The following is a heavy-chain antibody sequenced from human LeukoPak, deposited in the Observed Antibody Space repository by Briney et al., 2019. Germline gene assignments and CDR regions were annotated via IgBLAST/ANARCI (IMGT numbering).Heavy chain of an antibody. CDR2: ISGSGGST. CDR3: AKGTAARPIYYYYMDV. D-gene: IGHD6-6*01. Sequence: PGGSLRLSCAASGFTFSSYAMSWVRQAPGKGLEWVSAISGSGGSTYYADSVKGRFTLPRDNSKNTLYLQMNSLRAEDTAVYYCAKGTAARPIYYYYMDVWGKGTTVTVSS. CDR1: GFTFSSYA. J-gene: IGHJ6*03. V-gene: IGHV3-23*01.